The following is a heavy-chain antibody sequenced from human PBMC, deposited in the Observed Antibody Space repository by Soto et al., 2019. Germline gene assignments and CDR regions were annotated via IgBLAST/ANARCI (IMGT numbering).Heavy chain of an antibody. J-gene: IGHJ6*02. CDR3: ARPDEGGYSSDHHYYYALDL. D-gene: IGHD3-22*01. CDR1: GGNFRRYS. CDR2: IVPIFGTT. Sequence: QVPLLQSGAEVKKPGSSVKVSCRVSGGNFRRYSVSWVRQAPGQGLEWVGGIVPIFGTTNYAQRFQGRVTITADETTGTAYMELTTLTSDDTAVYYCARPDEGGYSSDHHYYYALDLWGQGTAVTVTS. V-gene: IGHV1-69*01.